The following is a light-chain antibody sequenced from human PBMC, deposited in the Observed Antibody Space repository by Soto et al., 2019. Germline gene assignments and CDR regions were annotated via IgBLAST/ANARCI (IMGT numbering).Light chain of an antibody. Sequence: EIVLTQSPGTLSLSPGERATLSCRASQSVRSTYLAWYQQKFGQAPRLLIYGSSSRATGIPDRFSGSGSGTDFTLTITRLEPEDFAVYYCQQYGNVYTVGQGTKVDIK. CDR2: GSS. V-gene: IGKV3-20*01. CDR3: QQYGNVYT. CDR1: QSVRSTY. J-gene: IGKJ2*01.